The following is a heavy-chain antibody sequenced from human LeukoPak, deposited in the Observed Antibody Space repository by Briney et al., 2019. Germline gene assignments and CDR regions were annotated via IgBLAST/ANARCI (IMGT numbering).Heavy chain of an antibody. CDR2: ISSSSVTI. V-gene: IGHV3-48*04. CDR1: GFIFSSYS. CDR3: ASLPRGFSDWFDP. J-gene: IGHJ5*02. Sequence: GGSLRLSCGASGFIFSSYSMNWVRQAPGKGLEWVSYISSSSVTIHYADSVRGRFTISRDNAKNSLYLQMNSLRAEDTAVYYCASLPRGFSDWFDPWGQGTLVTVSS.